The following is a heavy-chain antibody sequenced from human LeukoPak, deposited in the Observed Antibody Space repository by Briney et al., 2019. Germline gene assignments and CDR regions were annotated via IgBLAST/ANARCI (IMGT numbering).Heavy chain of an antibody. J-gene: IGHJ4*02. CDR3: ARDIAYSSSWYASNDY. V-gene: IGHV1-2*02. D-gene: IGHD6-13*01. CDR1: GYTFTGYY. Sequence: ASVTVSCTASGYTFTGYYMHWVRQAPGQGLEWMGWINPNSGGTNYAQKFQGRVTMTRDTSISTAYMELSRLRSDDTAVYYCARDIAYSSSWYASNDYWGQGTLVTVSS. CDR2: INPNSGGT.